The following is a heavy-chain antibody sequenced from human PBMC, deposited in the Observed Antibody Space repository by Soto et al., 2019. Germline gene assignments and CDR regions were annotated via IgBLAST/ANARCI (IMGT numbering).Heavy chain of an antibody. J-gene: IGHJ3*02. Sequence: QVQLQESGPGLVKPSQTLSLTCTVSGGSISSGGYYWSWIRQHPGKGLEWIGYIYYSGSTYYNPSPQMQVTKSVDKYKNQFSLKLSSVTAADTAVYYCARDRNPNHFTWNGHHDAFDIWGQGTMVTVSS. CDR3: ARDRNPNHFTWNGHHDAFDI. CDR2: IYYSGST. V-gene: IGHV4-31*01. CDR1: GGSISSGGYY. D-gene: IGHD1-1*01.